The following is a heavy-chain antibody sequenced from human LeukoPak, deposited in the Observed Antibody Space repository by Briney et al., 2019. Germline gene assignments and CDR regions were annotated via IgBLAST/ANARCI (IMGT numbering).Heavy chain of an antibody. V-gene: IGHV3-21*04. CDR2: ISSSSSYI. Sequence: GGSLRLSCAASGFTFSSYSMNWVRQAPGKGLEWVSSISSSSSYIYYADSVKGRFTISRDNSKNTLYLQMNSLRAEDTAVYYCAKRSALSLIQPLDYWGQGTLVTVSS. D-gene: IGHD3-16*02. J-gene: IGHJ4*02. CDR3: AKRSALSLIQPLDY. CDR1: GFTFSSYS.